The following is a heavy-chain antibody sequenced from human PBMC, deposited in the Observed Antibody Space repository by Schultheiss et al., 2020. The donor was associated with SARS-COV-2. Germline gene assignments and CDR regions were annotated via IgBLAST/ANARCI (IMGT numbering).Heavy chain of an antibody. CDR2: INPNSGGT. V-gene: IGHV1-2*02. D-gene: IGHD3-3*01. Sequence: GESLKISCKASGYTFTGYYMHWVRQAPGQGLEWMGWINPNSGGTNYAQKFQGRVTMTRDTSISTAYMELSRLRSDDTAVYYCARQEGSGPGARYYYYGMDVWGQGTTVTVSS. CDR1: GYTFTGYY. CDR3: ARQEGSGPGARYYYYGMDV. J-gene: IGHJ6*02.